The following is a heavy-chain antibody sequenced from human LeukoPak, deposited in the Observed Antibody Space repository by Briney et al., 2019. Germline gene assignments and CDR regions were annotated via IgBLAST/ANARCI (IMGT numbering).Heavy chain of an antibody. V-gene: IGHV1-46*01. D-gene: IGHD6-19*01. CDR3: ARGNPTSFKAGIAVAGTQYFQH. CDR1: GYTFTSYY. Sequence: VASVKVSCKASGYTFTSYYMHWVRQAPGQGLEWMGIINPSGGSTSYAQKFQGRVTITADESTSTAYMELSSLRSEDTAVYYCARGNPTSFKAGIAVAGTQYFQHWGQGTLVTVSS. CDR2: INPSGGST. J-gene: IGHJ1*01.